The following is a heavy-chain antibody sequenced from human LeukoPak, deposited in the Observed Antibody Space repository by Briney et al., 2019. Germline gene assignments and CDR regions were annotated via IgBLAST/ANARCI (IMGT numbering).Heavy chain of an antibody. J-gene: IGHJ4*02. V-gene: IGHV5-51*04. D-gene: IGHD6-13*01. Sequence: GESLKISCKHSEYSFPNYCIGWVRQMPGKGLEWMGIIYPDDSDTSYSPSFQGQVTISADKPISTAYLQWSSLKASDTAMYYCAIGRGGQQLGDYWGQGTLVTVSS. CDR2: IYPDDSDT. CDR1: EYSFPNYC. CDR3: AIGRGGQQLGDY.